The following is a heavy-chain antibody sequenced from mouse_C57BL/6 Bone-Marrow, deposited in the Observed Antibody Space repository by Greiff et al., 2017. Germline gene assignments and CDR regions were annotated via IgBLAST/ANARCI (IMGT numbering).Heavy chain of an antibody. J-gene: IGHJ2*01. CDR2: IDPEDGDT. CDR3: TTSYYDGSSYDFDY. V-gene: IGHV14-1*01. CDR1: SFNIKDYY. D-gene: IGHD1-1*01. Sequence: EVQLQQSGAELVRPGASVKLSCTASSFNIKDYYMHWVKQRPEQGLEWIGRIDPEDGDTEYAPKFQGKAPMTADTSSNPAYLQLSSLTSEDTAVYDCTTSYYDGSSYDFDYWGQGTTLTVSS.